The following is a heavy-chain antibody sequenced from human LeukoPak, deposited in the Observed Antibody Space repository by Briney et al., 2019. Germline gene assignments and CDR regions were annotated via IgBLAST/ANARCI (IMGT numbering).Heavy chain of an antibody. CDR1: GYTFTGYY. CDR2: INPNSGGT. D-gene: IGHD6-13*01. CDR3: AREGIAAAGTSNWFDP. J-gene: IGHJ5*02. Sequence: ASVKVSCKASGYTFTGYYMHWVRQAPGQGLEWMGWINPNSGGTNYAQKFQGRVTMTRDTSISTAYMELSRLRSDDTAVYYCAREGIAAAGTSNWFDPWGQGTLVTVSS. V-gene: IGHV1-2*02.